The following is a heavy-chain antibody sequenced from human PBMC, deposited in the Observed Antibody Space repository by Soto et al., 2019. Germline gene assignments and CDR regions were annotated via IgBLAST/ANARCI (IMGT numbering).Heavy chain of an antibody. CDR2: ISSSSSYI. D-gene: IGHD2-21*02. V-gene: IGHV3-21*01. CDR1: GFTFSSYS. J-gene: IGHJ6*03. Sequence: GGSLRLSCAAPGFTFSSYSMNWVRQAPGKGLEWVSSISSSSSYIYYADSVKGRFTISRDNAKNSLYLQMNSLRAEDTAVYYCARGGGDYLGGYYMDVWGKGTTVTVSS. CDR3: ARGGGDYLGGYYMDV.